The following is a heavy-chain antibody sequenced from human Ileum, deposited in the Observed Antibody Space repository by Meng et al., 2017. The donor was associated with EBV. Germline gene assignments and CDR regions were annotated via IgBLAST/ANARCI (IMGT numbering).Heavy chain of an antibody. J-gene: IGHJ4*02. CDR2: ISCYNGDT. V-gene: IGHV1-18*01. CDR3: ARDPSNTSGRYAYFDY. Sequence: QVQLVQYGAEVKKPGAPVTVSCKASGYTFTHHGISWTRQAPGQGLEWMGWISCYNGDTNYAQKLQGRVTMTTDTSTNTAYMDLRGLRSDDTAVYYCARDPSNTSGRYAYFDYWGQGTLVTVSS. CDR1: GYTFTHHG. D-gene: IGHD6-19*01.